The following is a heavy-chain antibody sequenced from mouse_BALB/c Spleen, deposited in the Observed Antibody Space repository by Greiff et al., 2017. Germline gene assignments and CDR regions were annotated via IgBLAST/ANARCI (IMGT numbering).Heavy chain of an antibody. J-gene: IGHJ4*01. CDR1: GYSITSGYY. Sequence: EVQRVESGPGLVKPSQSLSLTCSVTGYSITSGYYWNWIRQFPGNKLEWMGYISYDGSNNYNPSLKNRISITRDTSKNQFFLKLNSVTTEDTATYYCARNWDGYYAMDYWGQGTSVTVSS. D-gene: IGHD4-1*01. CDR3: ARNWDGYYAMDY. V-gene: IGHV3-6*02. CDR2: ISYDGSN.